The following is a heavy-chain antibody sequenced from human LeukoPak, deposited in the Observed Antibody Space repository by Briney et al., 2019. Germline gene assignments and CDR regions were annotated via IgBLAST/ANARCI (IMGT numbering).Heavy chain of an antibody. CDR2: ISTYSDNR. Sequence: ASVKVSCKASGYTFTSYAMHWVRQAPGQRLEWMGWISTYSDNRRYSPKFQGTVTITTDTSASTAYMELSSLRSEDTAVYYCARDRSSFSYAFDIWGQGTMVTVSS. CDR1: GYTFTSYA. V-gene: IGHV1-3*04. J-gene: IGHJ3*02. D-gene: IGHD6-6*01. CDR3: ARDRSSFSYAFDI.